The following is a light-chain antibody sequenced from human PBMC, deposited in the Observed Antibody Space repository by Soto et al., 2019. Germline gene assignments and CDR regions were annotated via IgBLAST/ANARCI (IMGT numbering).Light chain of an antibody. CDR1: SSDVGSYNF. J-gene: IGLJ3*02. CDR3: CSFAGGSAWV. Sequence: QSVLTQPASVSGSPGQSITISCTGTSSDVGSYNFVSWYQQHPGKAPKLMIYEATKRPSGVSNRFSGSKSGNTASLTISGLQTEDEANYYCCSFAGGSAWVFGGGTKVTVL. CDR2: EAT. V-gene: IGLV2-23*01.